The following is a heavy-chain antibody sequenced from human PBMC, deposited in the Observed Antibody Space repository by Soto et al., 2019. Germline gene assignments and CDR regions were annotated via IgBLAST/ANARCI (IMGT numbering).Heavy chain of an antibody. CDR3: ARGRGALTVVSNWFDP. CDR1: GFTFEDHA. CDR2: INWNSGIT. V-gene: IGHV3-9*01. D-gene: IGHD3-22*01. J-gene: IGHJ5*02. Sequence: SLRLSCAASGFTFEDHAIHWIRQAPLKGLEWVSGINWNSGITGYADSVKGRFTISRDNANNSLHLEMNSLRTEDTALYYCARGRGALTVVSNWFDPWGQGTLVTVSS.